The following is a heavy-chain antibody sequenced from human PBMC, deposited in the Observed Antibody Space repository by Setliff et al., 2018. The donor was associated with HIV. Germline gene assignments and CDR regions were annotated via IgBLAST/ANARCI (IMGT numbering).Heavy chain of an antibody. CDR3: AKQYSMYYYYYMDV. CDR1: GFTLSNFW. Sequence: SGGSLRLSCVASGFTLSNFWMHWVRQAPGKGLVWVSYINTDGSGATYADSVKGRFTISRDNAKNTLYLQMNSLRADDTAVYYCAKQYSMYYYYYMDVWGKGTTVTVSS. CDR2: INTDGSGA. V-gene: IGHV3-74*01. J-gene: IGHJ6*03. D-gene: IGHD6-6*01.